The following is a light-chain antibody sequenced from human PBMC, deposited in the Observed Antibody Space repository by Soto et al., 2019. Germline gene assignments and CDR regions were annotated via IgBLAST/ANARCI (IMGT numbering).Light chain of an antibody. CDR1: QSIRAW. J-gene: IGKJ1*01. Sequence: DIQMTQSPSTLSASVGDRVTITCRASQSIRAWLAWYQQKPGKAPNLLIYDVSTLDSGVPSRFSGSASGTEFTLTISSLESDDFATYYCQQYHRYSTFGQGTKVDIK. V-gene: IGKV1-5*01. CDR3: QQYHRYST. CDR2: DVS.